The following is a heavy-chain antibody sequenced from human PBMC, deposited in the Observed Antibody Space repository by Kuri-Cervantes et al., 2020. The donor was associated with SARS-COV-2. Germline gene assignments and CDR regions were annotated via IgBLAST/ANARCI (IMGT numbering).Heavy chain of an antibody. Sequence: GSLRLSCAVYGGSFSGYYWSWIRQPPGKGLEWIGEINHSGSTNYNPSLKSRVTISVDKSKNQFSLKLSSVTAADTAVYYCARDRRSARGMDVWGQGTTVTVS. CDR3: ARDRRSARGMDV. J-gene: IGHJ6*02. V-gene: IGHV4-34*01. CDR2: INHSGST. CDR1: GGSFSGYY.